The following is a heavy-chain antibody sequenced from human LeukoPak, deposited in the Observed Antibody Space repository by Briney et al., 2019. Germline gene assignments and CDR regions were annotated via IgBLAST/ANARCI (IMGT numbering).Heavy chain of an antibody. D-gene: IGHD2-21*01. J-gene: IGHJ4*02. Sequence: GESLKISCKGSGYSFSRYWMAWVRQMPGKGLEWMGIIYPGDSDTRYSPSFQGQVTISADKSISTAYLQWSSLKASDTAMYYCARGKFVDFDYWGQGTLVTVSS. CDR1: GYSFSRYW. V-gene: IGHV5-51*01. CDR3: ARGKFVDFDY. CDR2: IYPGDSDT.